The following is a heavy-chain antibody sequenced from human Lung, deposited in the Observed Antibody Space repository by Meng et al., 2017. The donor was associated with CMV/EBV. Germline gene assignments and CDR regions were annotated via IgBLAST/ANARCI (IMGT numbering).Heavy chain of an antibody. Sequence: ASXXVSXKASGYTFTGYYMHWVRQAPGQGLEWMGWINPNSGGTNYAQKFQGRVTMTRDTSISTAYMELSRLRSDDTAVYYCARGVGYCSSTSCQVWFDPWGQGXLVTVPQ. CDR2: INPNSGGT. CDR3: ARGVGYCSSTSCQVWFDP. J-gene: IGHJ5*02. CDR1: GYTFTGYY. D-gene: IGHD2-2*01. V-gene: IGHV1-2*02.